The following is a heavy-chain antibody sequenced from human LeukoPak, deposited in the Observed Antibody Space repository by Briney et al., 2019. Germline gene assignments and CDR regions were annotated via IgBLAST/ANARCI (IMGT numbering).Heavy chain of an antibody. V-gene: IGHV3-23*01. D-gene: IGHD3-10*01. CDR1: GFTVGSSF. J-gene: IGHJ4*02. CDR2: ISGSGGST. Sequence: GGSLRLSCAASGFTVGSSFMTWVRQAPGKGLEWVSAISGSGGSTYYADSVKGRFTISRDNSKNTLYLQMNSLRAEDTAVYYCAKDSGSGSYYTFDYWGQGTLVTVSS. CDR3: AKDSGSGSYYTFDY.